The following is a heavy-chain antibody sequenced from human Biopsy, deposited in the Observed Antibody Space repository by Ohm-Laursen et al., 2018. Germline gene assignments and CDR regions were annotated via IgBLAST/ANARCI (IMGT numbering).Heavy chain of an antibody. CDR1: GVSISSYF. V-gene: IGHV4-59*08. J-gene: IGHJ2*01. Sequence: PSDTLSLTCTVSGVSISSYFWSWIRQPLGKGLEWIGYIHYTGHIRINPSLNSRTTISVDTSKDQFSLKLSSLTAADTAIYYCARNRVDVVKVTTIGWNFDLWGRGTLVTVS. CDR3: ARNRVDVVKVTTIGWNFDL. D-gene: IGHD5-12*01. CDR2: IHYTGHI.